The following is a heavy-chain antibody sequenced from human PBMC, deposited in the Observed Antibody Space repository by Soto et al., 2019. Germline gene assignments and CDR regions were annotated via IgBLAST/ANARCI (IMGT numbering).Heavy chain of an antibody. J-gene: IGHJ4*02. V-gene: IGHV3-23*01. CDR3: AKDPQQLIVYIDY. D-gene: IGHD6-13*01. CDR2: ISDNGGTT. Sequence: GGSLRLSCAASEFTFSNYAMSWVRQAPGKGLEWVSSISDNGGTTYYADSVKGRFTISRDNSKNTLYLQMNSLRAEDTAVYYWAKDPQQLIVYIDYWGQGTQVTVSS. CDR1: EFTFSNYA.